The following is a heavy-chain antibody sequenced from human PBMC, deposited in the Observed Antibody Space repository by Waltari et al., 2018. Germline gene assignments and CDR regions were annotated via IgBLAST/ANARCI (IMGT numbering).Heavy chain of an antibody. V-gene: IGHV3-21*03. D-gene: IGHD4-17*01. Sequence: VHLVESGGGLHKTGVPPNLPCAPFGFAITTFGLSGVRQAPGKRLEWDTTSTDGGADLDDADAVRGRYTVSIDNAKNSLHLQMNNLRAEDTAIYYCARALTTPNDFWGQGTLVAVSS. CDR2: STDGGADL. CDR3: ARALTTPNDF. J-gene: IGHJ4*02. CDR1: GFAITTFG.